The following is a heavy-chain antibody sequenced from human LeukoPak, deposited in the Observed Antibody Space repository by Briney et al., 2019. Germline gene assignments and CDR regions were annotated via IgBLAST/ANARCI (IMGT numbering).Heavy chain of an antibody. D-gene: IGHD6-6*01. CDR1: GFTFSYYW. V-gene: IGHV3-74*01. J-gene: IGHJ4*02. CDR3: ARGLYSSSEGGY. CDR2: INNDGSST. Sequence: GGSLRLSSAASGFTFSYYWMHWVRPAPGKVLVWVSRINNDGSSTNYADSVKGRFTISRDNAKNTLYLQMNSLRDEDTAIYYCARGLYSSSEGGYWGQGTLVTVSS.